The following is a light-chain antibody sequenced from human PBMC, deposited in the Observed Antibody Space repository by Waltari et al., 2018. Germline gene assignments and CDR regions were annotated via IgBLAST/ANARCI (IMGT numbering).Light chain of an antibody. CDR1: SSDVGGYNY. CDR2: EVS. J-gene: IGLJ1*01. V-gene: IGLV2-8*01. Sequence: QSALTQPPSASESPGQSVTISCTGTSSDVGGYNYVSWYQQHPGKAPKLMIYEVSKRPSGVPDRFSGSKSGNTASLTVSGLQAEDEADYYCSSYAGSNNKVFGTGTKVTVL. CDR3: SSYAGSNNKV.